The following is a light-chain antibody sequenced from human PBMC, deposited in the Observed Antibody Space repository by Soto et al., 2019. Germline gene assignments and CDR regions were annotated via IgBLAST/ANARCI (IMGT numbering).Light chain of an antibody. CDR3: SSYPSSSTLV. CDR1: SSDVGGYHY. V-gene: IGLV2-14*01. CDR2: EVS. Sequence: QSALTQPASVSGSPGQSITISCTGTSSDVGGYHYVSWYQQHPGKAPKLMIYEVSNRPSGVSNRFSGSKSGNTASLTLSGLQAEDEADYYCSSYPSSSTLVVGGGPKLTVL. J-gene: IGLJ2*01.